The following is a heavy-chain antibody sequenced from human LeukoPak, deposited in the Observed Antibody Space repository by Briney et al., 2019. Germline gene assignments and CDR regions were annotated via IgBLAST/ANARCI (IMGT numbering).Heavy chain of an antibody. CDR2: ISGSGGST. CDR3: AKQPRSDGYVYLEY. Sequence: GGSLRLSCAASGFTFSSYAMSWVRQAPGKGLEWVSAISGSGGSTYYADSVKGRFTISRDNSKNTLYLQMNSLRAEDTAVYYCAKQPRSDGYVYLEYWGQGTLVTVSS. CDR1: GFTFSSYA. V-gene: IGHV3-23*01. D-gene: IGHD5-24*01. J-gene: IGHJ4*02.